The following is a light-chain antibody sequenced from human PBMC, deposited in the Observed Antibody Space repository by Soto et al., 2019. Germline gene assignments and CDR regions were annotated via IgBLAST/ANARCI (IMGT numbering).Light chain of an antibody. J-gene: IGKJ1*01. CDR1: QVIITF. CDR2: TAS. Sequence: IQMTQSPSSLSASVGDRVTITCRASQVIITFLNWYQKKPGKAPNLLIYTASSLQSGVPSRFRGSGSGTDFTLPISSLQPEDFATYYCQQSYSTAWTFGQGTKVEIK. V-gene: IGKV1-39*01. CDR3: QQSYSTAWT.